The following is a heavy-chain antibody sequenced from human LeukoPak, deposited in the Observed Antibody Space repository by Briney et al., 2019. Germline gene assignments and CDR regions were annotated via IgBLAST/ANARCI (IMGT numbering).Heavy chain of an antibody. CDR2: IYYSGSA. V-gene: IGHV4-39*01. Sequence: PSETLSLSCTVSGGSIISSSYYWGWIRQPPGKGLEWIGSIYYSGSADYNPSLKSRVTISVDTSKNQFSLRLSSVTAADTAVYYCASMGPFRWAVAGRRDPWGQGTLVTVSS. CDR1: GGSIISSSYY. D-gene: IGHD6-19*01. J-gene: IGHJ5*02. CDR3: ASMGPFRWAVAGRRDP.